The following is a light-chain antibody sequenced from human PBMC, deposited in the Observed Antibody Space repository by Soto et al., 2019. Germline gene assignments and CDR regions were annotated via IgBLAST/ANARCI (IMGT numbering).Light chain of an antibody. V-gene: IGKV4-1*01. CDR2: WAS. CDR1: QTVLYSSNNKNY. CDR3: QQYYITPRT. J-gene: IGKJ1*01. Sequence: DIVMTQSPDSLAVSLGERTTLNCNSSQTVLYSSNNKNYLAWYQQKPGQPPKLLIYWASTRESGVPGRFSGSGSGTDFTLTISSLQAEDVAVYYCQQYYITPRTFGQGTKVDI.